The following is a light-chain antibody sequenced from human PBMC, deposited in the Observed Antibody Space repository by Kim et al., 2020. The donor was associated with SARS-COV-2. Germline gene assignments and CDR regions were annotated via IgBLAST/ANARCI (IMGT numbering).Light chain of an antibody. V-gene: IGKV3-20*01. CDR2: GAS. CDR3: QQYGKSPYT. Sequence: EIVLTQSPDTLSLSPGEKAALSCRASQSVRSTYLAWYQQKPGQAPRLLMYGASNRAAGISDRFSGSGSGTDFTLSVSRLEPEDFAVYYCQQYGKSPYTFGQGTKLEI. J-gene: IGKJ2*01. CDR1: QSVRSTY.